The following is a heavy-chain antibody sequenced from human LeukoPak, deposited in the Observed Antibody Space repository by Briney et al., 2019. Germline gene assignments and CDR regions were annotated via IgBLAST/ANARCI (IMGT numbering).Heavy chain of an antibody. D-gene: IGHD3-10*01. Sequence: GGSLRLSCAASGFTFSNFAMSWVRQAPGKGLECVSLISANGGATYYADSVKGRFTISRDNSKRTLYLQMNSLRADDTAVYYCARASGSPYYSDYCGHGTLVTVSS. CDR1: GFTFSNFA. J-gene: IGHJ4*01. CDR2: ISANGGAT. CDR3: ARASGSPYYSDY. V-gene: IGHV3-23*01.